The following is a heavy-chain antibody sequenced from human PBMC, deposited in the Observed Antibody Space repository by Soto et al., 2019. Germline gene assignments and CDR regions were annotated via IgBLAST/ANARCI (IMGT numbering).Heavy chain of an antibody. CDR1: GYTFTSYEYY. CDR2: ISLYSDGT. D-gene: IGHD2-2*01. V-gene: IGHV1-18*04. J-gene: IGHJ5*02. CDR3: ARVVPGAEAWFGP. Sequence: ASVKVSCKASGYTFTSYEYYIHWVRQAPGQPLEWLGWISLYSDGTNYAQKFQGRVSMTTDTSTTTAYMELRSLRSDDTAVYYCARVVPGAEAWFGPWGQGTLVTVSS.